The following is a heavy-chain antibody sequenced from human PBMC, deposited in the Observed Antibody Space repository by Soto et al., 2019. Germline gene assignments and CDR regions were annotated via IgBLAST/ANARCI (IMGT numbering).Heavy chain of an antibody. Sequence: HGESLKISCKVSGYIFSNYWIGWVRQTPGKDLEWMGIIYPGDSDTTYSPSFQGQVTLSVDKSISTAYLQWTSLQASDTAIYYCARRDFYDSSGYPFDYWGQGTPVTVSS. V-gene: IGHV5-51*01. CDR3: ARRDFYDSSGYPFDY. CDR1: GYIFSNYW. CDR2: IYPGDSDT. J-gene: IGHJ4*02. D-gene: IGHD3-22*01.